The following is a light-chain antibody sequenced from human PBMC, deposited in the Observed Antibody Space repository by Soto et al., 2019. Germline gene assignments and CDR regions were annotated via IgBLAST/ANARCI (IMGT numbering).Light chain of an antibody. CDR2: VAS. CDR1: QGISSF. J-gene: IGKJ4*01. V-gene: IGKV1-9*01. Sequence: DIQLTQSPSFLSAPVGDRVTITCRASQGISSFLAWYQQKPGEAPKLLIYVASTLQSGVPSRFSGSGSGTEFTLTISSLQPEDFATYYCQQHNSYPLTFGGGTKVDIK. CDR3: QQHNSYPLT.